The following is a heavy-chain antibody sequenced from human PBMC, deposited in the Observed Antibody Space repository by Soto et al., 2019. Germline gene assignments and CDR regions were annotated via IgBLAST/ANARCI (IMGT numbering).Heavy chain of an antibody. V-gene: IGHV3-30*18. J-gene: IGHJ5*02. CDR1: GFIFNNYG. CDR3: AKDQETFYYDSSAS. D-gene: IGHD3-22*01. CDR2: ISNDGGYE. Sequence: GGSLRLSCAASGFIFNNYGIHWVRQTPGKGLEWVAVISNDGGYEYYADSVKGRFTISRDSSKNTLYLQMNNLRAEDTAVYYCAKDQETFYYDSSASWGRGTLVTVSS.